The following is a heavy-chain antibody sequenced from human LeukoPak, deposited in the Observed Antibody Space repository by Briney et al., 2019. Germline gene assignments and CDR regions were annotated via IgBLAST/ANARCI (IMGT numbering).Heavy chain of an antibody. CDR3: ARALRGVRYYYGMEV. CDR2: MYPGDSDT. Sequence: GESLKIARKGSGYSFTSYWIGWVRQMPGKGLEWMGTMYPGDSDTRYSPSFQGQVTISADKSISTAYLQWSSLKASDTAMYYCARALRGVRYYYGMEVWGQGTTVTVSS. CDR1: GYSFTSYW. D-gene: IGHD3-10*01. J-gene: IGHJ6*02. V-gene: IGHV5-51*01.